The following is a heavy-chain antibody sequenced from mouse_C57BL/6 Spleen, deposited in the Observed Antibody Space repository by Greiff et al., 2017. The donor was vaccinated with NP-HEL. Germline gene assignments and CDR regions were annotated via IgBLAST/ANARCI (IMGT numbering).Heavy chain of an antibody. CDR2: IRSKSSNYAT. V-gene: IGHV10-3*01. CDR3: VRETDYYGSSHWYFDV. D-gene: IGHD1-1*01. J-gene: IGHJ1*03. Sequence: EVKVEDSGGGLVQPKGSLKLSCAASGFTFNTYAMHWVRQAPGKGLEWVARIRSKSSNYATYYADSVKDRFTISRDDSQSMLYLQMNNLKTEDTAMYYCVRETDYYGSSHWYFDVWGTGTTVTVSS. CDR1: GFTFNTYA.